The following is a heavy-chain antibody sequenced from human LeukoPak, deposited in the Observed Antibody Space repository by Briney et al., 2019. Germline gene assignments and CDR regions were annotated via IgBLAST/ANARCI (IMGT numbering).Heavy chain of an antibody. V-gene: IGHV4-34*01. CDR3: ARDSLLSSGWYLSLYYYYMDV. CDR2: INHSGST. D-gene: IGHD6-19*01. Sequence: KPSETLSLTCAVYGGSFSGYYWSWIRQPAGKGLEWIGEINHSGSTNYNPSLKSRVTITVDTSKKQFSLQLTSVNAADTAVYYCARDSLLSSGWYLSLYYYYMDVWGEETTVTVSS. CDR1: GGSFSGYY. J-gene: IGHJ6*03.